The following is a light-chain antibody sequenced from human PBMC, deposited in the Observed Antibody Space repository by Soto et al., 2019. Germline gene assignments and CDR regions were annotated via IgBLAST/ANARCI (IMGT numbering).Light chain of an antibody. CDR2: GAS. CDR3: QQYGSSRWT. Sequence: DIVLTQSPGTLSLSPGERATLSCRASQSVSSTYLAWYQQKPGQAPRLLIYGASSRATGIPDRFSGSGSGTDFNLTINRLEPEDFAVYYCQQYGSSRWTFGQGTKVDI. V-gene: IGKV3-20*01. CDR1: QSVSSTY. J-gene: IGKJ1*01.